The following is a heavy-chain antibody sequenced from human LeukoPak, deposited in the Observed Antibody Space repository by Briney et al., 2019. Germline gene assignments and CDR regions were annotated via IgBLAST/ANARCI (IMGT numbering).Heavy chain of an antibody. J-gene: IGHJ5*02. CDR2: IYYRGCT. D-gene: IGHD6-13*01. CDR3: SRNVATALYIRFDH. V-gene: IGHV4-39*06. CDR1: GDSLSSSRYY. Sequence: SETLSLTCTVPGDSLSSSRYYWGWFRQPPGKGLEWIGRIYYRGCTYFHPSLSSLLSMSVDPAMTPYPLPLSSVTAADTAGEYCSRNVATALYIRFDHWGQGTLVTVSS.